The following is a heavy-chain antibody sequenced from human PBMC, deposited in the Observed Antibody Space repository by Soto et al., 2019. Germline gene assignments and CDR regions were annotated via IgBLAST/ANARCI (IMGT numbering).Heavy chain of an antibody. CDR3: PSDLGLLAKISYYYGMDV. CDR2: IIPIFGTA. D-gene: IGHD5-12*01. V-gene: IGHV1-69*12. CDR1: GGTFSSYA. Sequence: QVQLVQSGAEVKKPGSSVKVSCKASGGTFSSYAISWVRQAPGQGLEWMGGIIPIFGTASYAQKFQGRVTITADETRSRASMELRSLTAEDTAVYYCPSDLGLLAKISYYYGMDVWGQGTTVTVSS. J-gene: IGHJ6*02.